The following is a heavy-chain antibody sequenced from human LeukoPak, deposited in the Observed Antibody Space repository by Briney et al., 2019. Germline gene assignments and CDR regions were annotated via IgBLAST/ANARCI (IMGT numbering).Heavy chain of an antibody. CDR2: IKKKTDGGTT. J-gene: IGHJ4*02. CDR1: GFTFSNAW. V-gene: IGHV3-15*01. D-gene: IGHD3-22*01. Sequence: GGSLRLSCAASGFTFSNAWMSWVRQVSGKGLEWVGRIKKKTDGGTTDYAAPVKGRFTISRDDSKNTLYLQMNSLKTEDTAVYYCTTEYYYDSSGLFDYWGQGTLVTVSS. CDR3: TTEYYYDSSGLFDY.